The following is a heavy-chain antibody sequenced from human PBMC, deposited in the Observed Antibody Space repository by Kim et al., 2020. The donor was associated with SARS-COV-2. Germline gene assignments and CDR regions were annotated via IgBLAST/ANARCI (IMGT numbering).Heavy chain of an antibody. Sequence: SETLSLTCTVSGGSVSSGSYYWSWIRQPPGKGLEWIGYIYYSGSTNYNPSLKSRVTISVDTSKNQFSLKLSSVTAADTAVYYCARVGSGYALGWFDPWG. CDR1: GGSVSSGSYY. D-gene: IGHD5-12*01. CDR2: IYYSGST. V-gene: IGHV4-61*01. J-gene: IGHJ5*02. CDR3: ARVGSGYALGWFDP.